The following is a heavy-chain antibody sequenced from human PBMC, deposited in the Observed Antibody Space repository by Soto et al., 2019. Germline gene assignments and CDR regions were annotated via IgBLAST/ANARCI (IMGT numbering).Heavy chain of an antibody. CDR1: GFTFSNYA. J-gene: IGHJ6*02. Sequence: GGSLRLSCAASGFTFSNYAMSWGRQAPGKGLEWVSAISGSGGSTYYADSVKGRFTISRDNFKNTVYLQMNSMRAVDTAVYDCAKGPHYGMDVWGQGTTVTVSS. V-gene: IGHV3-23*01. CDR2: ISGSGGST. CDR3: AKGPHYGMDV.